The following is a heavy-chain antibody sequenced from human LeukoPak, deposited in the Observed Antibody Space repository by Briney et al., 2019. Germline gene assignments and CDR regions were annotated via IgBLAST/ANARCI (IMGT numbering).Heavy chain of an antibody. CDR2: IHSSGST. Sequence: SETLSLTCTVSGGSISGAISGTYWSWVRQPAGKGLEMIGRIHSSGSTKYNPSLTSRVTMSVDTSKKQLFLSLTSATAADTALYYCARGSQNYYNPFDNWGQGTLVTVSS. J-gene: IGHJ4*02. CDR1: GGSISGAISGTY. CDR3: ARGSQNYYNPFDN. V-gene: IGHV4-4*07. D-gene: IGHD3-10*01.